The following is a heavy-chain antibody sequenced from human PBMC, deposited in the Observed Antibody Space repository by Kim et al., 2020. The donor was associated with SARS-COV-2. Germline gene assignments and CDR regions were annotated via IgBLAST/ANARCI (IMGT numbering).Heavy chain of an antibody. CDR3: ARVRSSSWYGFYFDY. CDR2: IYYSGST. J-gene: IGHJ4*02. CDR1: GGTISSYY. D-gene: IGHD6-13*01. Sequence: SETLSLTCTVSGGTISSYYWSWIRQPPGKGLEWIGSIYYSGSTNYNPSLKSRVTISVDTTTNQFSLKLSSVTAADTAVYYCARVRSSSWYGFYFDYWGQGTLVTVST. V-gene: IGHV4-59*13.